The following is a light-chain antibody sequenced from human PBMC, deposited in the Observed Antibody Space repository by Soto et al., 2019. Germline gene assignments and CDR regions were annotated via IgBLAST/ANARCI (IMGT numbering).Light chain of an antibody. CDR2: KTS. CDR1: QSPTIW. J-gene: IGKJ1*01. V-gene: IGKV1-5*03. Sequence: EIHMNQSPSPLAASVGERVTITCRASQSPTIWLAWYQQKPGKGPNLLIYKTSSLESGVPSRFSGSGSGTEFTLTISSLQPDDFATYYCQHWTDYSWTFGQGTKVEVK. CDR3: QHWTDYSWT.